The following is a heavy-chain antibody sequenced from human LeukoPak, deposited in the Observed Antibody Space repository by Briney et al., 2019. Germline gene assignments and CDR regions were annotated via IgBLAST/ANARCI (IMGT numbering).Heavy chain of an antibody. J-gene: IGHJ4*02. CDR2: IIPILGTA. D-gene: IGHD6-19*01. V-gene: IGHV1-69*08. CDR3: ARGGLIAVAGDGLGY. CDR1: GGTFSSYT. Sequence: SVKVSCKASGGTFSSYTINWVRQAPGHGLEWMGRIIPILGTANYAQKFQGRVTITADKSTSTAYMELSSLRSEDTAVYYCARGGLIAVAGDGLGYWGQGTLVTVSS.